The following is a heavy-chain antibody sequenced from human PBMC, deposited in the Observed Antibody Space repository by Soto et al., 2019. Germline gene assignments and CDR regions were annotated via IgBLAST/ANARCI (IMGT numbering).Heavy chain of an antibody. J-gene: IGHJ4*02. Sequence: QVQLVESGGGVVQPGRSLRLSCAASGFTFSSYGMHWVRQAPGKGLEWVAVIWYDGSNKYYADSVKGRFTISRDNSKNTLYLQMNSLRAEDTAVYYCARDPGSFMITFGGVTYWGQGTLVTVSS. CDR1: GFTFSSYG. V-gene: IGHV3-33*01. CDR3: ARDPGSFMITFGGVTY. CDR2: IWYDGSNK. D-gene: IGHD3-16*01.